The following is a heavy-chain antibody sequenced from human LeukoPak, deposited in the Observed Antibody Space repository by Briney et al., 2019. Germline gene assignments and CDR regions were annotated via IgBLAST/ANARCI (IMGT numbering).Heavy chain of an antibody. V-gene: IGHV1-69*01. CDR1: GGTFSSYA. Sequence: ASMKVSCKASGGTFSSYAISWVRQAPGQGLEWMGGIIPIFGTANYAQKFQGRVTITADESTSTAYMELSSLRSEDTAVYYCARPSLYYYDCSGYSHAFDIWGQGTMVTVSS. CDR3: ARPSLYYYDCSGYSHAFDI. CDR2: IIPIFGTA. D-gene: IGHD3-22*01. J-gene: IGHJ3*02.